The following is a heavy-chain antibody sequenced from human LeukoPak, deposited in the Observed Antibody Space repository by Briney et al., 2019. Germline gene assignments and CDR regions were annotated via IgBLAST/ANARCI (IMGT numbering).Heavy chain of an antibody. CDR1: GYIFTGYY. CDR3: ATGWELLIYFDY. CDR2: FDPEDGET. D-gene: IGHD1-26*01. V-gene: IGHV1-24*01. J-gene: IGHJ4*02. Sequence: PVASVKVSCKASGYIFTGYYMHWVRQAPGKGLEWMGGFDPEDGETIYAQKFQGSVTMPENTSTHTAYMELSSLRSEDTAVYYCATGWELLIYFDYWGQGTLVTVSS.